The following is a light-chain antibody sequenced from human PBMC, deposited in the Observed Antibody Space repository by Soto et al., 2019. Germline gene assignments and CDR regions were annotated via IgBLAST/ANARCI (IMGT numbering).Light chain of an antibody. CDR2: GAS. V-gene: IGKV1-39*01. Sequence: DIQMTQSPSSLSASVGDRVTITCRASQSISTYVNWYKHKPGKAPNLLIYGASRLQSGVPSRFSGSGSGTEFTLTISSLKPEDFATYYCQQSYSTPRTFGQGTKLEIK. CDR3: QQSYSTPRT. CDR1: QSISTY. J-gene: IGKJ2*01.